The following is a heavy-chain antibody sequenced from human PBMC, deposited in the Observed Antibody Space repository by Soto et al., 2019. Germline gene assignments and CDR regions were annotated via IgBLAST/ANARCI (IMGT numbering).Heavy chain of an antibody. Sequence: QITLKESGPTLVKPTQTLTLTCTFSGFSLSTSGVGVGWIRQSPGKALEWLALIYWNDDKRYSPSLESRLTITKDTSKNQVVLTMTNMDPVDTATYYCARLSSQMASFDYWGQGTLVTVSS. CDR1: GFSLSTSGVG. CDR2: IYWNDDK. J-gene: IGHJ4*02. CDR3: ARLSSQMASFDY. V-gene: IGHV2-5*01. D-gene: IGHD3-10*01.